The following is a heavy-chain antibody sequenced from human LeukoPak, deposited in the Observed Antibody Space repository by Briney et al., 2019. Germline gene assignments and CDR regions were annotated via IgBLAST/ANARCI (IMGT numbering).Heavy chain of an antibody. Sequence: GASVKVSCKASGYTFTSYGISWVRQAPGQGLEWMGGIIPIFGTANYAQKFQGRVTITADESTSTAYMELSSLRSEDTAVYYCARDQYYYDSSGYYALSYWGQGTLVTVSS. V-gene: IGHV1-69*13. CDR1: GYTFTSYG. J-gene: IGHJ4*02. CDR3: ARDQYYYDSSGYYALSY. D-gene: IGHD3-22*01. CDR2: IIPIFGTA.